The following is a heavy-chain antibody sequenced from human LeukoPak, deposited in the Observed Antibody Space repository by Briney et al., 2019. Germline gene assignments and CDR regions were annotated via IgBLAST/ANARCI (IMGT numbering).Heavy chain of an antibody. CDR1: KYTLSTYW. CDR2: IYPGDSDT. Sequence: GDSLKISCKASKYTLSTYWIGWVRQMPGKGLEWMGFIYPGDSDTRYSPSFQGQVTISVDKSISTAYLQWSSLKASDTGMYYCARGDVLDYWGQGTLVTVSS. D-gene: IGHD5-24*01. V-gene: IGHV5-51*01. J-gene: IGHJ4*02. CDR3: ARGDVLDY.